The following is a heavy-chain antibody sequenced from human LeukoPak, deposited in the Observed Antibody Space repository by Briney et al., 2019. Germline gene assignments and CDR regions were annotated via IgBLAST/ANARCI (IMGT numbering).Heavy chain of an antibody. Sequence: ATVRVSREVYGYTFTSYDIKWVRDATVQGLEGMGWMNPNSGNTVYTQRFQGRVTMTRNTSTSTAYMELSNLRSEDTAVYYCARGRARYGMDVWGQGTTVTVSS. V-gene: IGHV1-8*01. CDR1: GYTFTSYD. J-gene: IGHJ6*02. CDR3: ARGRARYGMDV. CDR2: MNPNSGNT.